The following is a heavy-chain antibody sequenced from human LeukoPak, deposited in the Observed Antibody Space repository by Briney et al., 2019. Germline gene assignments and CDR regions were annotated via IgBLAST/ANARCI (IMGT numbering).Heavy chain of an antibody. D-gene: IGHD1-1*01. Sequence: GASVKVSCKASGYTFTSYGISWVRQAPGQGIEWMGWISAYNGNTNYAQKLQGRVTMTTDTSTGTAYMELRSLRSDDPAVYYCARAPAGTGTAPNVDYWGQGTLVTVSS. CDR3: ARAPAGTGTAPNVDY. V-gene: IGHV1-18*01. CDR1: GYTFTSYG. J-gene: IGHJ4*02. CDR2: ISAYNGNT.